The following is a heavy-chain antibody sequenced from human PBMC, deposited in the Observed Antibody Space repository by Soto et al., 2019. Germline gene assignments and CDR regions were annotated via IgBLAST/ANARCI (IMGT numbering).Heavy chain of an antibody. D-gene: IGHD6-13*01. CDR1: GYTFSNFW. CDR2: IYPGDHET. CDR3: ARSPRSSPYFDF. J-gene: IGHJ4*02. Sequence: XESLTISWQCSGYTFSNFWIGLVRQLPGQGLEWMGIIYPGDHETRYSPSFLGKVTISAETSINTAYLQWSSLEASDSAFYFCARSPRSSPYFDFWGQGALVTVSS. V-gene: IGHV5-51*01.